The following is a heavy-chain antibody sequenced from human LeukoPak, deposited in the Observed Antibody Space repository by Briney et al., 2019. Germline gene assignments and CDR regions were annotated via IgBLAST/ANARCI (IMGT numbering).Heavy chain of an antibody. CDR2: VSGSGANV. Sequence: GGSLRLSCVASEFIFSNYAMTWVRPAPGKGLEWVSSVSGSGANVFYADSVKGRFTISRDDSKNTVYLQMNSLRVEDTAVYYCAKDKGYCITSTCFKPFDYWGRGVVVTVSS. V-gene: IGHV3-23*01. J-gene: IGHJ4*02. CDR1: EFIFSNYA. CDR3: AKDKGYCITSTCFKPFDY. D-gene: IGHD2-2*01.